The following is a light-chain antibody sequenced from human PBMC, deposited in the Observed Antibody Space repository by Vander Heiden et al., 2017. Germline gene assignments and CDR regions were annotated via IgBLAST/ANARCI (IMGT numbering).Light chain of an antibody. J-gene: IGLJ2*01. CDR1: SSDIRTNT. Sequence: QSVLTQPPSASASPAQWLSIPCSGSSSDIRTNTGNWYQQLPGTAPKLLIFGNNQRPSGVPDRFSGSKSGTSASLAISGLQSEDDADYYCAAWDDSLKIVVFGGGTKVTVL. CDR3: AAWDDSLKIVV. CDR2: GNN. V-gene: IGLV1-44*01.